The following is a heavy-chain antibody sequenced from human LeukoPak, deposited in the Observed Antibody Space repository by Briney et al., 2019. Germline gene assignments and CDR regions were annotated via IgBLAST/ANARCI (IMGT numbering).Heavy chain of an antibody. D-gene: IGHD1-26*01. CDR3: ARESGTHYYYYYYIDV. Sequence: GGSLRLSCAASGFTFSSYSMNWVRQAPGKGLEWVSSISSSSSYIYYADSVKGRFTISRDNAKNSLYLQMNSLRAEDTAVYYCARESGTHYYYYYYIDVWGKGTTVTVAS. CDR2: ISSSSSYI. V-gene: IGHV3-21*01. J-gene: IGHJ6*03. CDR1: GFTFSSYS.